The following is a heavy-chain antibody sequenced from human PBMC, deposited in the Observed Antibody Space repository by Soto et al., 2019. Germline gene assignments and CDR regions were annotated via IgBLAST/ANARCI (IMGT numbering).Heavy chain of an antibody. CDR3: AKDPGPFNDGGSDY. V-gene: IGHV3-23*01. CDR2: ISGSGGST. CDR1: GFTFSSYA. D-gene: IGHD1-1*01. Sequence: GGSLRLSCAASGFTFSSYAMSWVRQAPGKGLEWVSAISGSGGSTYYADSVKGRFTISRDNSKNTLYLQMNSLRAEDTAVYYCAKDPGPFNDGGSDYWGQGTLVTVSS. J-gene: IGHJ4*02.